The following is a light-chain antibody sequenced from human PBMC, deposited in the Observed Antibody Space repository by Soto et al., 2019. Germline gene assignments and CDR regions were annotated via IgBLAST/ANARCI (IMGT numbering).Light chain of an antibody. Sequence: ERVMTQSPGTLSVSPGERATLSCRASQSVNSNLAWYQQKPGQAPRLLIYGASTRATGIPARFSGSGSGTEFTLTIGSLQSEDFAVYYCQQYNTWPRTFGQGTKVDIK. CDR2: GAS. CDR3: QQYNTWPRT. V-gene: IGKV3-15*01. CDR1: QSVNSN. J-gene: IGKJ1*01.